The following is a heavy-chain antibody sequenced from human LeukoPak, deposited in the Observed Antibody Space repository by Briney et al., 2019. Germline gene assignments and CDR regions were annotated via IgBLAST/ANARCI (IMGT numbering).Heavy chain of an antibody. D-gene: IGHD3-16*01. CDR2: ISAYNGNT. CDR1: GYTFTSYG. Sequence: GASVKVSCKASGYTFTSYGISWVRQAPGQGLEWMGWISAYNGNTNYAQKLQGRVTMTTDTSTSTAYMELRSLRSDDTAVYYCAREGTLSMITFGGVTLKSGWFDYWGQGTLVTVSS. J-gene: IGHJ4*02. CDR3: AREGTLSMITFGGVTLKSGWFDY. V-gene: IGHV1-18*01.